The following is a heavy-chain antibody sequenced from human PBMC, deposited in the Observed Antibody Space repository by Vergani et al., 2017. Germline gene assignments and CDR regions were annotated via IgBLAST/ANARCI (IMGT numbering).Heavy chain of an antibody. J-gene: IGHJ6*02. CDR1: GYTFTGYY. CDR3: ARNREVRGVMGGMDV. D-gene: IGHD3-10*01. CDR2: INPNSGGT. V-gene: IGHV1-2*02. Sequence: QVQLVQSGAEVKKPGASVKVSCKASGYTFTGYYMHWVRQAPGQGLEWMGWINPNSGGTNYAQKFQGRVTMTRDTSISTAYMELSRLRSDDTAVYYCARNREVRGVMGGMDVWGQGTTVTVSS.